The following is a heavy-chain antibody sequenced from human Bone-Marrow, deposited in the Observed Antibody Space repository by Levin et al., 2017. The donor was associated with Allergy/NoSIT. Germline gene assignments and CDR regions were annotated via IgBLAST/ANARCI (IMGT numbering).Heavy chain of an antibody. CDR3: AKGGGGDSARSFDY. J-gene: IGHJ4*02. D-gene: IGHD2-21*02. Sequence: GESLKVSCAASGFTFNSYAMSWVRQAPGKGLEWVSVISGSGASTYYAASVKGRSTISRDESRNTLYLQMDSLRGEATAVYYCAKGGGGDSARSFDYWGQGTLVTVSS. V-gene: IGHV3-23*01. CDR2: ISGSGAST. CDR1: GFTFNSYA.